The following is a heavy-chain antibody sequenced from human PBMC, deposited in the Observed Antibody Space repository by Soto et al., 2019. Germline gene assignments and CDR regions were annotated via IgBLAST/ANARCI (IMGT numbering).Heavy chain of an antibody. V-gene: IGHV1-69*01. D-gene: IGHD3-3*01. CDR2: IIPIFGTA. CDR3: ARGRYDFWSGYYTYYYYYGMDV. CDR1: GGTFSSYA. J-gene: IGHJ6*02. Sequence: QVQLVQSGAEVKKPGSSVKVSCKASGGTFSSYAISWVRQAPGQGLEWMGGIIPIFGTANYAQKFQGRVTITADESTSTAYMELSSLRSEDTAVYYYARGRYDFWSGYYTYYYYYGMDVWGQGTTVTVSS.